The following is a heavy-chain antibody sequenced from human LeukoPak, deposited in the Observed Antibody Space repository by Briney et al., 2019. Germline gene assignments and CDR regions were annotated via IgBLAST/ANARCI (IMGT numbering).Heavy chain of an antibody. J-gene: IGHJ5*02. CDR2: ISAYNGNT. Sequence: GASVKVSCKASGYTFTGYYMHWVRQAPGQGLEWMGWISAYNGNTNYAQKLQGRVTMTTDTSTSTAYMELRSLRSDDTAVYYCARSFVPYDSNRWYGFDPWGQGTLVTVSS. CDR3: ARSFVPYDSNRWYGFDP. D-gene: IGHD6-13*01. V-gene: IGHV1-18*04. CDR1: GYTFTGYY.